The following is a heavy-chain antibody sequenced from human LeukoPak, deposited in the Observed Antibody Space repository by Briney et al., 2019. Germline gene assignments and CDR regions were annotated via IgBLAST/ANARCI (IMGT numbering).Heavy chain of an antibody. Sequence: GGTLRLSCAASAFTFSSYGMSWVRQAPGKGLEWVSAISGSGGSTYYADSVKGRFTISRDNSKNTLYLQMNSLRAEDTAVYYCAKAPSGSYYDYWGQGTLVTVSS. CDR2: ISGSGGST. CDR3: AKAPSGSYYDY. J-gene: IGHJ4*02. D-gene: IGHD1-26*01. CDR1: AFTFSSYG. V-gene: IGHV3-23*01.